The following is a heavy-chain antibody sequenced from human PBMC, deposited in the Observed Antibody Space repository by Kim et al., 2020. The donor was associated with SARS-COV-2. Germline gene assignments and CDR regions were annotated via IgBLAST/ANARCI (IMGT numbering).Heavy chain of an antibody. J-gene: IGHJ4*02. D-gene: IGHD1-26*01. CDR1: GFTFSSYG. CDR2: IVGSGGNT. Sequence: GGSLRLSCAASGFTFSSYGMSWVRQAPGKGLEWVSTIVGSGGNTYYADSVNGRFTISRDNSKNTLYLQMNSLRAEDTAVYYCATLVGATRPIDYWGQGT. V-gene: IGHV3-23*01. CDR3: ATLVGATRPIDY.